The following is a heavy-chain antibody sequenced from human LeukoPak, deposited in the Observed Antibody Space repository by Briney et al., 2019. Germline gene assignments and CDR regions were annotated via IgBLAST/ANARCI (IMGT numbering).Heavy chain of an antibody. D-gene: IGHD5-18*01. Sequence: KSSETLSLTCTVSGGSISSSSYYWGWIRQPPGKGLEWIGSIYYSGSTYYNPSLKSRVTISVDTSKNQFSLKLSSVTAADTAVYYCARRGGLIQLWQGIDYWGQGTLVTVSS. J-gene: IGHJ4*02. CDR3: ARRGGLIQLWQGIDY. CDR2: IYYSGST. CDR1: GGSISSSSYY. V-gene: IGHV4-39*07.